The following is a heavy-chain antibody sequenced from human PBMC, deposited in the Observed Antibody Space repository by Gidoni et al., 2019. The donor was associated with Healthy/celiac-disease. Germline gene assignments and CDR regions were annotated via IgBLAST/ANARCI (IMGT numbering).Heavy chain of an antibody. CDR1: GYTFTSYG. D-gene: IGHD6-13*01. V-gene: IGHV1-18*01. Sequence: QVQLVQSGAEVKKPGASVKVSCKASGYTFTSYGISWVRQAPGQGLEWMGWISAYNGNTNYAQKLQGRVTMTTDTSTSTAYMELRSLRSDDTAVYYCARDSSSSSWSIKNYYYYGMDVWGQGTTVTVSS. CDR2: ISAYNGNT. CDR3: ARDSSSSSWSIKNYYYYGMDV. J-gene: IGHJ6*02.